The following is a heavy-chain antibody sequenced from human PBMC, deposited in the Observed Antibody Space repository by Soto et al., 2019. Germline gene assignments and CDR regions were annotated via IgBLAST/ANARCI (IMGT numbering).Heavy chain of an antibody. D-gene: IGHD6-13*01. V-gene: IGHV1-69*10. CDR3: ARERALLYSSSWYDY. CDR2: IIPILGIA. CDR1: GGTFSSYA. Sequence: SVKVSCKASGGTFSSYAISWVRQAPGQGLEWMGGIIPILGIANYAQKFQGRVTITADKSTSTAYMELSSLRSEDTAVYYCARERALLYSSSWYDYWGQGTLVTVSS. J-gene: IGHJ4*02.